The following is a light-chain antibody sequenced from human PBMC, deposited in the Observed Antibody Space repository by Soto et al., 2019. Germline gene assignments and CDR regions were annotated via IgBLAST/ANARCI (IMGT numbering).Light chain of an antibody. Sequence: VLTQSPGPLSLSPGNSDTLSWRASQRVTSTYLAWYQQKPGQAPRLLMYGASSRATGIPDRFNGNGTGTDFTLTISRLEPEDSAVYYCQQYSSAPRTFGQGTKVAIK. V-gene: IGKV3-20*01. CDR1: QRVTSTY. J-gene: IGKJ1*01. CDR3: QQYSSAPRT. CDR2: GAS.